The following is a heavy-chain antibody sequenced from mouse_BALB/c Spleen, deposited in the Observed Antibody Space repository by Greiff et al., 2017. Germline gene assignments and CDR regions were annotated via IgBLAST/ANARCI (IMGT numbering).Heavy chain of an antibody. CDR2: ISYSGST. V-gene: IGHV3-2*02. CDR3: ARWGYYGNYGDAMDY. CDR1: GYSITSDYA. J-gene: IGHJ4*01. Sequence: ESGPGLVKPSQSLSLTCTVTGYSITSDYAWNWIRQFPGNKLEWMGYISYSGSTSYNPSLKSRISITRDTSKNQFFLQLNSVTTEDTATYYCARWGYYGNYGDAMDYWGQGTSVTVSS. D-gene: IGHD2-1*01.